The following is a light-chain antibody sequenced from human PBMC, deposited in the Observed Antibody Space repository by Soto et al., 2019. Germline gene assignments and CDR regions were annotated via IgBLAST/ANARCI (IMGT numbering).Light chain of an antibody. CDR1: QSVSSY. CDR2: DAS. Sequence: IVLTQSPSTLSLSPGERATLSCRASQSVSSYLAWYQQTPGQAPRLLTYDASNSAAVIPARFSGSVSGTDFTLTISSLEPEDFVVDYGQESSNWPFTFGGGTKVEIK. J-gene: IGKJ4*01. V-gene: IGKV3-11*01. CDR3: QESSNWPFT.